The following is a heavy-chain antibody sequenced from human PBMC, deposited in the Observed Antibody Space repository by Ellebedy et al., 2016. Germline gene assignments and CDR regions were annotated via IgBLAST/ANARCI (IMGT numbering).Heavy chain of an antibody. J-gene: IGHJ6*02. V-gene: IGHV1-8*01. CDR1: GYTFTSYD. CDR2: MNPNSGNT. D-gene: IGHD5-12*01. CDR3: ARVVATIADYYYYYGMDV. Sequence: ASVKVSCXASGYTFTSYDINWVRQATGQGLEWMGWMNPNSGNTGYAQKFQGRVTMTRNTSISTAYMELSSLRSEDTAVYYCARVVATIADYYYYYGMDVWGQGTTVTVSS.